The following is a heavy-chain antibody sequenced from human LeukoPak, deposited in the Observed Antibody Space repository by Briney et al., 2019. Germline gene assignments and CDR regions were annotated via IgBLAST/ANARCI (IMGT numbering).Heavy chain of an antibody. CDR1: GDSVSSNSAA. CDR2: TYYRSKWYN. J-gene: IGHJ3*02. Sequence: SQTLSLTCAISGDSVSSNSAAWNWLRQSPSRGLEWLGRTYYRSKWYNDYAVSVKSRITINPDTSKNQFSLQLNSVTPEDTAVYYCARDRIAVAGTRWDAFDIWGQGTMVTVSS. CDR3: ARDRIAVAGTRWDAFDI. D-gene: IGHD6-19*01. V-gene: IGHV6-1*01.